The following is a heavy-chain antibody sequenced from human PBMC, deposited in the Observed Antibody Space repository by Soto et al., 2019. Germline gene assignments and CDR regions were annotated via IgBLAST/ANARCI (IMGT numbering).Heavy chain of an antibody. D-gene: IGHD5-18*01. J-gene: IGHJ4*02. CDR1: GGSISSGGYY. CDR3: ARSAYSYGPNPVLY. Sequence: QVQLQESGPGLVKPSQTLSLTCTVSGGSISSGGYYWSWIRQHPGKGLEWIGYIYYSGSTYYNPSCKSRVTISLDTSTNPFFLNLSSVPGADTAVYYCARSAYSYGPNPVLYWGQGTLVTVSS. CDR2: IYYSGST. V-gene: IGHV4-31*03.